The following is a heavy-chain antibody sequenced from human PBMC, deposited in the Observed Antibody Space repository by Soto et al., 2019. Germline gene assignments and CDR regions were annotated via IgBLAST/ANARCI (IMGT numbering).Heavy chain of an antibody. V-gene: IGHV3-30*18. J-gene: IGHJ5*02. D-gene: IGHD6-13*01. CDR1: GFTFSTSG. CDR2: ISHDGSVT. Sequence: QVQMVESGGGVVQPGTSLRLSCATSGFTFSTSGMHWVRQAPGKGLEWVAMISHDGSVTYYTDSVQGRFTISRDNPKNTLYLQMNSLRDEDTAIYYCAKDWGSSGWYNCFDPWGQGTRVTVS. CDR3: AKDWGSSGWYNCFDP.